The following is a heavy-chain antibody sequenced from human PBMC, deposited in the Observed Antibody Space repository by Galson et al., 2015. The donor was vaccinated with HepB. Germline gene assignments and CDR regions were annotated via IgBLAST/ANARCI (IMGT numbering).Heavy chain of an antibody. Sequence: SVKVSCKASGYTFTSYDINWVRQATGQGLEWMGWMNPNSGNTGYAQKFQGRVTMTRNTSISTAYMELSSLRSEDTAVYYCARVLAGWTVTTPVPYYYYYYMDVWGKGTTVTVSS. V-gene: IGHV1-8*01. J-gene: IGHJ6*03. CDR3: ARVLAGWTVTTPVPYYYYYYMDV. CDR2: MNPNSGNT. D-gene: IGHD4-11*01. CDR1: GYTFTSYD.